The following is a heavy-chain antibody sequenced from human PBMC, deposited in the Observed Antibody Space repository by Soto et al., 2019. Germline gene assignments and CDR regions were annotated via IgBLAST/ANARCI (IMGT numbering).Heavy chain of an antibody. CDR1: GFTFSNAC. V-gene: IGHV3-15*07. D-gene: IGHD3-3*01. J-gene: IGHJ6*02. CDR2: IKSKTDGGTT. Sequence: EVQLVESGGGLVKPGGSLRLSCAASGFTFSNACMNWVRQAPGKGLEWVGRIKSKTDGGTTDYAAPVKGRFTISRDDSKNTLHLQMNSLKTEDTALYYCTTLKGIDFWSATYGMDVWGQGTTVTVSS. CDR3: TTLKGIDFWSATYGMDV.